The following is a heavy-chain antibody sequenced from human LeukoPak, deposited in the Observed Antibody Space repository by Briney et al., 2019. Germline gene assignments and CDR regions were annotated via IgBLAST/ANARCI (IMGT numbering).Heavy chain of an antibody. CDR1: GFTVSSNY. CDR2: IYSGGST. J-gene: IGHJ4*02. D-gene: IGHD4-23*01. V-gene: IGHV3-66*01. Sequence: GGSLRLSCAASGFTVSSNYMSWVRQAPGKGLEWVSVIYSGGSTYYADSVKGRFTISRDNSKNTLYLQMNSLRPEDTAVYYCAKDRYYSGSYYFDYWGQGTLVTVSS. CDR3: AKDRYYSGSYYFDY.